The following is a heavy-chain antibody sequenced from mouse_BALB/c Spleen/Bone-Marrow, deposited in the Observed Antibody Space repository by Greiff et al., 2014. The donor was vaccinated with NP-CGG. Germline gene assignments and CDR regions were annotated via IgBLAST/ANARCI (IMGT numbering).Heavy chain of an antibody. CDR1: GFAFSSYD. J-gene: IGHJ2*01. Sequence: EVKVEESGGDLVRPGGSLKLSCSASGFAFSSYDMSWVRQTPEKRLEWVAYISSGGGSTYYPDTVKGRFTISRDNAKNTLYLQMSSLKSEDTAMYYCARHRYGFDYWGQGTTLTVSS. D-gene: IGHD1-1*01. V-gene: IGHV5-12-1*01. CDR3: ARHRYGFDY. CDR2: ISSGGGST.